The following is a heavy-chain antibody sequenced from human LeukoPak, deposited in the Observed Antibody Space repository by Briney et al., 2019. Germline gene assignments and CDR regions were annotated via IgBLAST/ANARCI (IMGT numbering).Heavy chain of an antibody. CDR2: IKQDGSEK. CDR1: GFIFSNYW. V-gene: IGHV3-7*01. D-gene: IGHD2-15*01. CDR3: ARQRRYCSGDSCYQRTFDF. Sequence: PGGSLRLSCAASGFIFSNYWMSWVRQAPGKGLEWVANIKQDGSEKYYVDSMKGRFTISRDNTKNSVYMQMNSLRAEDTAVYSCARQRRYCSGDSCYQRTFDFWGQGTLVTVSS. J-gene: IGHJ4*02.